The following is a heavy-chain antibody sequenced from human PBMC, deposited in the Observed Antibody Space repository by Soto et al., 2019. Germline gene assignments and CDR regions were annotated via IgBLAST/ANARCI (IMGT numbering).Heavy chain of an antibody. V-gene: IGHV1-46*01. Sequence: QVQLLQSGAEVKKSGAPVKISCKTSGFTFTSYYLHWVRQAPGQGLEWMGIINPAPGSTNYAEKFQGRVTITADESTNTAYMELSSLRSGDTAMYYCARGGSPYVWFNEFWGQGTLVTVSS. CDR3: ARGGSPYVWFNEF. CDR2: INPAPGST. J-gene: IGHJ4*02. CDR1: GFTFTSYY. D-gene: IGHD3-16*01.